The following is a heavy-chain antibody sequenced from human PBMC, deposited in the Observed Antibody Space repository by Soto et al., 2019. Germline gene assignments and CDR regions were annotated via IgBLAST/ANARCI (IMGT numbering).Heavy chain of an antibody. D-gene: IGHD3-16*01. CDR1: GFTFNNYA. V-gene: IGHV3-23*01. CDR2: ISASGGST. J-gene: IGHJ4*02. Sequence: EVQLLDSGGGLVQPGGSLRLSCAASGFTFNNYAMSWVRQAPGKGLEWVSSISASGGSTNYADSVKGRFTISRDNSENTAYLQMNSLRAEDTAVYYCVKTRLAGGFDYWGQGSLVTVSS. CDR3: VKTRLAGGFDY.